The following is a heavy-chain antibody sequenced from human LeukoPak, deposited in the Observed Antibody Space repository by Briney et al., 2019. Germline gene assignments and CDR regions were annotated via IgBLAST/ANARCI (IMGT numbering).Heavy chain of an antibody. CDR1: GYTFTSYY. V-gene: IGHV1-46*01. CDR3: ARVLVTLDYYYGMDV. Sequence: ASVTVSCKASGYTFTSYYMHWVRQAPGQGLEWMGIINPSGGSTSYAQKFQGRVTMTRDTSTSTVYMELSSLRSEDTAVYYCARVLVTLDYYYGMDVWGQGTTVTVSS. CDR2: INPSGGST. D-gene: IGHD4-23*01. J-gene: IGHJ6*02.